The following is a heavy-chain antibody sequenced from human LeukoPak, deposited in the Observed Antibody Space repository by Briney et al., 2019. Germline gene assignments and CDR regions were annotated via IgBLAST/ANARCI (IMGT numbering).Heavy chain of an antibody. J-gene: IGHJ4*02. CDR2: INHSGST. D-gene: IGHD1-26*01. CDR3: ARGRIGGAAREIDY. Sequence: PSETLSLTCAVYGGSFSGYYWSWIRQPPGKGLEWIGEINHSGSTNYNPSLKSRVTISVDTSKNQFSLKLSSVTAADTAVYYCARGRIGGAAREIDYWGQGTLVTVSS. CDR1: GGSFSGYY. V-gene: IGHV4-34*01.